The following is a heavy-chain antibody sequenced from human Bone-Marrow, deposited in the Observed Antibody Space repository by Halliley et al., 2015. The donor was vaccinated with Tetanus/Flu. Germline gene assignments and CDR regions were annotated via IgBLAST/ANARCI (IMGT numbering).Heavy chain of an antibody. Sequence: KGLEWIGYIYYNGDTNYSPSLKSRVTMSVDSSKNQFSLKLSSVTAADMAVYYCARTNSGGFPPWGQGTLVTVSS. CDR3: ARTNSGGFPP. D-gene: IGHD2-15*01. CDR2: IYYNGDT. J-gene: IGHJ5*02. V-gene: IGHV4-59*01.